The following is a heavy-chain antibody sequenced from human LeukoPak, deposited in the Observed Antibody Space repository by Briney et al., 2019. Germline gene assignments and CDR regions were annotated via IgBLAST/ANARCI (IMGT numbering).Heavy chain of an antibody. V-gene: IGHV2-70*01. D-gene: IGHD2-15*01. CDR1: GFSLNTRAMC. Sequence: SGPALVKPTQTLTLTCTFSGFSLNTRAMCVSWIRQPPGKALEWLAFIDWNDDKYYGTSLKTRLTISKDTSKNQVVLTMTNMDPVDTATYYCASGLSWNFDYWGQGTLVTVSS. CDR3: ASGLSWNFDY. J-gene: IGHJ4*02. CDR2: IDWNDDK.